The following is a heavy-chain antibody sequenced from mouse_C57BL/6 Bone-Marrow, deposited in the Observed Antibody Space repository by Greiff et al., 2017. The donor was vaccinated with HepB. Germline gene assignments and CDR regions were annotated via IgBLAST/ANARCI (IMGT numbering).Heavy chain of an antibody. CDR3: ARREGYYGSSYGAMDY. V-gene: IGHV1-50*01. J-gene: IGHJ4*01. CDR2: IDPSDSYT. Sequence: VQLQQPGAELVKPGASVKLSCKASGYTFTSYWMQWVKQRPGQGLEWIGEIDPSDSYTNYNQKFKGKATLTVDTSSSTAYMQLSSLTSEDSAVYYCARREGYYGSSYGAMDYWGQGTSVTVAS. CDR1: GYTFTSYW. D-gene: IGHD1-1*01.